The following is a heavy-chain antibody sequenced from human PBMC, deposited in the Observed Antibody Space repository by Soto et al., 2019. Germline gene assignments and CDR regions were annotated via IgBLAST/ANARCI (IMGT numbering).Heavy chain of an antibody. Sequence: TSETLSLTCAVSGWSIRSGGYSWGWVRQPPGKGLGGIGYIYHSGGTYYNPSLKSRVTISVDRSKNQFSLKLSSVTAADTAVYYCARGMTTVTTIDYWGQGTLVTVSS. D-gene: IGHD4-4*01. CDR2: IYHSGGT. CDR3: ARGMTTVTTIDY. J-gene: IGHJ4*02. CDR1: GWSIRSGGYS. V-gene: IGHV4-30-2*01.